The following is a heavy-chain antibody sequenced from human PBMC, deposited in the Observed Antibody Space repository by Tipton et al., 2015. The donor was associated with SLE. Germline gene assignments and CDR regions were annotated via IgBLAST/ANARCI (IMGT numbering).Heavy chain of an antibody. CDR1: GYTFRTYG. Sequence: QSGAEVKKPGASVKVSCKASGYTFRTYGITWVRQAPGQGLEWMGWISTYKGDTNYAQKFRGRVTMTADTSTNTAYMELRRLTSDDTAVYYCARGYDFWSGLIDYWGQGTLVTVSS. V-gene: IGHV1-18*01. D-gene: IGHD3-3*01. CDR2: ISTYKGDT. J-gene: IGHJ4*02. CDR3: ARGYDFWSGLIDY.